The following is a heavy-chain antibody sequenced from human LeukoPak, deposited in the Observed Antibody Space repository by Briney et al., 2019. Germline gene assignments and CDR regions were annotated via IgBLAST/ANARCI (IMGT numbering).Heavy chain of an antibody. V-gene: IGHV3-15*07. CDR2: IKSKADGKTI. D-gene: IGHD1-20*01. Sequence: GGSLRLSCAASGFTFTNAWMNWVRQAPGKGLEWVGRIKSKADGKTIDYAAPVKGRFTFSRDDSKNMLYLQMNSLKSEDTAVYYCSTLTSRGLSDSWGQGTLVTDSS. CDR3: STLTSRGLSDS. J-gene: IGHJ4*02. CDR1: GFTFTNAW.